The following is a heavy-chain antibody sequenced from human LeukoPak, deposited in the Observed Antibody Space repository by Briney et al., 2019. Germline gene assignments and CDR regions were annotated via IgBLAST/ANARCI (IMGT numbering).Heavy chain of an antibody. CDR1: GLIFSSYE. Sequence: GGSLRLSCAASGLIFSSYEMNWVRQAPGKGPEWVSYISSSLSTIYYADSVKGRFTISRDNAKNSLYLQMNSLSADDTAVYYCARGKNYGYDYWGQGALVTVSS. V-gene: IGHV3-48*03. J-gene: IGHJ4*02. CDR3: ARGKNYGYDY. D-gene: IGHD3-10*01. CDR2: ISSSLSTI.